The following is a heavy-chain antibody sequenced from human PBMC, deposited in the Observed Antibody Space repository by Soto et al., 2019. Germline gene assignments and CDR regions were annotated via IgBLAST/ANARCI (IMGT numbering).Heavy chain of an antibody. D-gene: IGHD2-2*01. CDR1: GGSFSGYY. J-gene: IGHJ6*03. CDR3: ARALGYCSSTSCSDYYYYMDV. Sequence: PSETLSLTCAVYGGSFSGYYWSWIRQPPGKGLEWIGEINHSGSTNYNPSLKSRVTISVDTSKNQFSLKLSSVTAADTAVYYCARALGYCSSTSCSDYYYYMDVWGKGTTVTVSS. CDR2: INHSGST. V-gene: IGHV4-34*01.